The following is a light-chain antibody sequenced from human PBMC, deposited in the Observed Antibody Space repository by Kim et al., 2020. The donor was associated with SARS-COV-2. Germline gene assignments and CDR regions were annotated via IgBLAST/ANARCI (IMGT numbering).Light chain of an antibody. V-gene: IGKV3-20*01. CDR1: QTVTSNY. J-gene: IGKJ1*01. CDR3: QQYGSSPAT. Sequence: PRERATLSCRASQTVTSNYLARYQQKPGQAPRLLIYGASSRATGIPDRFSGSGSGTDFTLTISRLEPEDFAVYYCQQYGSSPATFGQGTKVDIK. CDR2: GAS.